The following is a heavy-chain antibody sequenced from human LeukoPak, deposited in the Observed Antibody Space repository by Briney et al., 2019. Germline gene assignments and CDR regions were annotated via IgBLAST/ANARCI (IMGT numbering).Heavy chain of an antibody. V-gene: IGHV3-48*03. D-gene: IGHD6-19*01. J-gene: IGHJ3*02. CDR3: ASMVWAGTFAFDI. Sequence: GVLRLSCAASGFTFSSYEMNWVRQAPGKGLEWVSYISSSGSTIYYADSVKGRFTISRDNAKNSLYLQMNSLRAEDTAVYYCASMVWAGTFAFDIWGQGTMVTVSS. CDR2: ISSSGSTI. CDR1: GFTFSSYE.